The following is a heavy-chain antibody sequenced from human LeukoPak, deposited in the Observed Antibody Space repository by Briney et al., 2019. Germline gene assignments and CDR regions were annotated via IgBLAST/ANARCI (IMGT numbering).Heavy chain of an antibody. CDR3: ARGYNSFDY. J-gene: IGHJ4*02. Sequence: GGSLRLSCAASGFTFSDHYMDWVRQAPGKRLEWVGRSRNKANSYTTEYAASVKVRFTISRDESKNSLHLQMNCLKTEDMAVYYCARGYNSFDYWGQGILVTVSS. V-gene: IGHV3-72*01. CDR2: SRNKANSYTT. D-gene: IGHD5-12*01. CDR1: GFTFSDHY.